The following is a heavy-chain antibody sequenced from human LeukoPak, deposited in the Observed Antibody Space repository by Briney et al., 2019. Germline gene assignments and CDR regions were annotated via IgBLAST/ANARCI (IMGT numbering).Heavy chain of an antibody. Sequence: SETLSLTCTVSGGSISSYYWSWIRQPAGKGLEWIGRIYISESTNYNPSLRSRVTMSVDTSKNQFSLKLSSVTAADTAVYYCATSRPYDFWSGYTLDYWGQGTLVTVSS. V-gene: IGHV4-4*07. CDR1: GGSISSYY. CDR3: ATSRPYDFWSGYTLDY. J-gene: IGHJ4*02. D-gene: IGHD3-3*01. CDR2: IYISEST.